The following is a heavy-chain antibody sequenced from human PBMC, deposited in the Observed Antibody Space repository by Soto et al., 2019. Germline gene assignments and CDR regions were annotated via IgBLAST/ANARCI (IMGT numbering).Heavy chain of an antibody. CDR2: IIPIFGTA. CDR3: ARASRAAAGTGYYYGMDV. V-gene: IGHV1-69*13. CDR1: GGGFSIYA. J-gene: IGHJ6*02. Sequence: SAKVCCKASGGGFSIYASSWLRQAPEQGLEWMGGIIPIFGTANYAQKFQGRVTITADESTSTAYMELSRLRSEDTAVYYCARASRAAAGTGYYYGMDVWGHGTTVTVSS. D-gene: IGHD6-13*01.